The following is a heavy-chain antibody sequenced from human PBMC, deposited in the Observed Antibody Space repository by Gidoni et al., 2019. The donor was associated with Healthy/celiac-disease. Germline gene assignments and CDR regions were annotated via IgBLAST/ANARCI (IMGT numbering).Heavy chain of an antibody. J-gene: IGHJ4*02. CDR1: GFTFSSYA. D-gene: IGHD6-6*01. CDR2: ISGSGGST. CDR3: AKSSLKQLGSSSFDY. Sequence: EVQLLESGGGLVQPGGSLSLSCAASGFTFSSYAMSWVRQAPGKGLAWVSAISGSGGSTYYADSVKGRFTISRDNSKNTLYLQMNSLRAEDTAVYYCAKSSLKQLGSSSFDYWGQGTLVTVSS. V-gene: IGHV3-23*01.